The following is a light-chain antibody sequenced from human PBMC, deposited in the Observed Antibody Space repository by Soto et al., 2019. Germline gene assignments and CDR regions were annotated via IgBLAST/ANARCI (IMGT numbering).Light chain of an antibody. J-gene: IGKJ4*01. CDR2: KVS. CDR3: MQATQFPLT. V-gene: IGKV2-24*01. Sequence: DIVLTQTPLSSPVTPGQPASISCKSGRRLVHRDGNTYLSWLLQRPGQPPRLLIYKVSNRLSGVPDRFSGSGAGTDFTLNISRVEAEDVGVYYCMQATQFPLTGGGGTRVEIK. CDR1: RRLVHRDGNTY.